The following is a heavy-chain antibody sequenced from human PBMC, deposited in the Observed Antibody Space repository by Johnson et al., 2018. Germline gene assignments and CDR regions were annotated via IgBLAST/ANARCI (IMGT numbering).Heavy chain of an antibody. CDR1: GFTFSNFG. D-gene: IGHD5-18*01. Sequence: VQLVESGGGVVQPERSLRLSCGASGFTFSNFGMHWVRQAPGKGLEWVADISYDGRNKNYADSVKGRFAISRDNSKNTLYVKMDSRGAEDTGVYYCAKDRSVRYSSRGGDAFDIWGPGTMVTVSS. J-gene: IGHJ3*02. V-gene: IGHV3-30*18. CDR3: AKDRSVRYSSRGGDAFDI. CDR2: ISYDGRNK.